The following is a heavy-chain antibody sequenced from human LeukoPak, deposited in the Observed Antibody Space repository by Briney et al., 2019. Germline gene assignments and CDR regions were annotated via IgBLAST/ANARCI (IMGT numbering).Heavy chain of an antibody. CDR2: IWDDGSDK. CDR3: AKDQMGARVPYYFDY. D-gene: IGHD1-26*01. V-gene: IGHV3-30*02. Sequence: QPGGSLRLSCAASGFTFSSYGMHWVRQAPGKGLEWVGFIWDDGSDKYYADSVKGRFTISRDNSKNTLYLQMNSLRAEDTAVYYCAKDQMGARVPYYFDYWGQGTLVTVSS. CDR1: GFTFSSYG. J-gene: IGHJ4*02.